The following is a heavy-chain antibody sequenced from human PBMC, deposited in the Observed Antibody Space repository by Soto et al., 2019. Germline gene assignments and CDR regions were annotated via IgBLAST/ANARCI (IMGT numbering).Heavy chain of an antibody. CDR2: LKSKTDGGTT. CDR3: AKGYCSGGSCYNPWFDP. V-gene: IGHV3-15*01. J-gene: IGHJ5*02. CDR1: GITFSNAW. Sequence: GGSLRLSCGASGITFSNAWMSWVRQAPGKGLEWVGRLKSKTDGGTTDYTAPVEGRFTISRDDSKNTLYLQMNSLKTEDTAVYYCAKGYCSGGSCYNPWFDPWGQGTLVTVSS. D-gene: IGHD2-15*01.